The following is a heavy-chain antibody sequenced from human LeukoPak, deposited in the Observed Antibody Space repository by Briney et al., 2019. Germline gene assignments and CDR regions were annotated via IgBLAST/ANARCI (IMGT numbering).Heavy chain of an antibody. CDR3: AIGSWDYYYSSGYPHLDY. Sequence: SETLSLTCAVYGGSFSGYYWSWIRQTPGKGLEWIGEINHSGSTNYNPSLKSRVTISVDTSKNQFSLKLSPVTAADTAVYYCAIGSWDYYYSSGYPHLDYWGQGTLVTVSS. CDR2: INHSGST. V-gene: IGHV4-34*01. J-gene: IGHJ4*02. CDR1: GGSFSGYY. D-gene: IGHD3-22*01.